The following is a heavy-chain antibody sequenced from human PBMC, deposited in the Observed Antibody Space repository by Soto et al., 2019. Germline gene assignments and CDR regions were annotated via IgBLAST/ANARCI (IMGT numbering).Heavy chain of an antibody. V-gene: IGHV4-39*01. Sequence: LSLTCTVSGGSISSSSYYWGWIRQPPGKGLEWIGSIYYSGSTYYNPSLKSRVTISVDTSKNQFSLKLSSVTAADTAVYYCARNDYGDYDDYYYYGMDVWGQGTTVTVSS. J-gene: IGHJ6*02. CDR2: IYYSGST. CDR1: GGSISSSSYY. D-gene: IGHD4-17*01. CDR3: ARNDYGDYDDYYYYGMDV.